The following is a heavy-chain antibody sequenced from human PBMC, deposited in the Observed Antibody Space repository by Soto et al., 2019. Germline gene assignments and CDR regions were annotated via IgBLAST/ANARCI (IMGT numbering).Heavy chain of an antibody. CDR1: GGTVSSYA. V-gene: IGHV1-2*04. CDR2: IRPNSGGT. Sequence: KVACKGSGGTVSSYAFSWVRQAPGQGLEWMGWIRPNSGGTNYAQKFQGWVTMTRDTSISTAYMELSRLRSDDTAVYYWARDLRLGIAACPGSRVMIAFDIWGQGTMVTVSS. J-gene: IGHJ3*02. CDR3: ARDLRLGIAACPGSRVMIAFDI. D-gene: IGHD6-6*01.